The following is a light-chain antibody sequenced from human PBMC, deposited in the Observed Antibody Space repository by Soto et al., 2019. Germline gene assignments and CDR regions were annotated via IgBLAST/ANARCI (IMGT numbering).Light chain of an antibody. Sequence: DIGLTQSPATLSLSPGERATLSCRASQSLSNNYLACYQKKPGQSPRLLIYGASTRATGIPDRFSGSGSGTDFTLTITALEPEDFALYYCQNYGGSLPWTFGPGTKVDIK. CDR2: GAS. V-gene: IGKV3-20*01. CDR1: QSLSNNY. J-gene: IGKJ1*01. CDR3: QNYGGSLPWT.